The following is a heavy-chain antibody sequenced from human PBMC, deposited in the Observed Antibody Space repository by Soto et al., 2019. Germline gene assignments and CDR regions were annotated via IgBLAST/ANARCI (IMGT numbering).Heavy chain of an antibody. CDR2: INPNNGDT. CDR1: GYFFTSHY. D-gene: IGHD3-10*01. V-gene: IGHV1-2*06. J-gene: IGHJ4*02. Sequence: QAQLVQSGAEVEKPGASVKVSCKTSGYFFTSHYIHWVRLAPGRGLEWMGRINPNNGDTNSPQKFQGRVTMTGDTSISTAYMEMSGLRSDDTALYYCAREITYGGGSFSLGLWGQGTLVTVSS. CDR3: AREITYGGGSFSLGL.